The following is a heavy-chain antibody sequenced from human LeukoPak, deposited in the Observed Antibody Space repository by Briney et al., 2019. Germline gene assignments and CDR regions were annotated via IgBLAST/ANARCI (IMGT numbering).Heavy chain of an antibody. D-gene: IGHD3-3*01. CDR3: ASEFYYDFWSGYFDY. CDR2: IYYSGST. V-gene: IGHV4-34*01. Sequence: SETLSLTCAVYGGSFSGYYWSWIRQPPGKGLEWIGSIYYSGSTYYNPSLKSRVTISVDTSKNQFSLKLSSVTAADTAVYYCASEFYYDFWSGYFDYWGQGTLVTVSS. CDR1: GGSFSGYY. J-gene: IGHJ4*02.